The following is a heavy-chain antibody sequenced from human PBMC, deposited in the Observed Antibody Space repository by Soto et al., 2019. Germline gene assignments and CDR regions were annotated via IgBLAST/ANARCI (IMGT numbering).Heavy chain of an antibody. CDR1: GGTFSSYA. CDR2: IIPIFGTA. Sequence: SVKVSCKASGGTFSSYAISWVRQAPGQGLEWMGGIIPIFGTANYAQKFQGRVTITADESTSTAYMELSSLRSEDTAVYYCARYRGYSYGWFDYWGQGTLVTVSS. J-gene: IGHJ4*02. CDR3: ARYRGYSYGWFDY. V-gene: IGHV1-69*13. D-gene: IGHD5-18*01.